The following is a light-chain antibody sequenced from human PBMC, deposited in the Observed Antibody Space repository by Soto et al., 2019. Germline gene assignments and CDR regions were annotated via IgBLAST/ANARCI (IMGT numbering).Light chain of an antibody. CDR1: QSVSSY. CDR2: VAS. Sequence: EIVLTQSPATLSLSPGERATLSCRASQSVSSYLAWYQQKPGQAPRLLIYVASTRAPGIPARFSGSGSGTEFTLTISSLQSEDFAVYYCQQYNSWPITFGRGTRLEI. J-gene: IGKJ5*01. V-gene: IGKV3-15*01. CDR3: QQYNSWPIT.